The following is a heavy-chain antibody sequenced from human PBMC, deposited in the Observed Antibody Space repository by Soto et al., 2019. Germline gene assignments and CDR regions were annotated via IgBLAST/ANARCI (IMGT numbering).Heavy chain of an antibody. CDR2: IIPIFGTA. V-gene: IGHV1-69*06. CDR1: GGTFSSYA. J-gene: IGHJ4*02. CDR3: ARGRDVDTAMVTTFDY. D-gene: IGHD5-18*01. Sequence: ASVKVSCKASGGTFSSYAISWVRQAPGQGLEWMGGIIPIFGTANYAQKFQGRVTITADKSTSTAYMELSSLRSEDTAVYYCARGRDVDTAMVTTFDYWGQGTLVTVSS.